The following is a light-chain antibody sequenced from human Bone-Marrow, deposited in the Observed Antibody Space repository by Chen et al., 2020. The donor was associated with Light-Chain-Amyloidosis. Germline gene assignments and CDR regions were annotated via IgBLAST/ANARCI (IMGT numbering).Light chain of an antibody. CDR2: EVT. Sequence: QSALTQPASVSGSPGQSITISXTGTSSDVGRDNHVSWYQQHPDKAPNLMMYEVTNRPSWVPDRFSGSKSDNTASLTISGLQTEDEADYFCSSYTITNTLVFGSGTRVTVL. V-gene: IGLV2-14*01. CDR3: SSYTITNTLV. J-gene: IGLJ1*01. CDR1: SSDVGRDNH.